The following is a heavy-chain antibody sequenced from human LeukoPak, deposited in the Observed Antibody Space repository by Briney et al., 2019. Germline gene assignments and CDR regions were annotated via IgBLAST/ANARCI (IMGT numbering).Heavy chain of an antibody. V-gene: IGHV3-21*01. D-gene: IGHD3-3*01. CDR2: ISSSSSYI. Sequence: GGSLRLSCAASGFTFSSYSMNWVRQAPGKGPEWVSSISSSSSYIYYADSVKGRFTISRDNAKNSLYLQMNSLRAEDTAVYYCARHEVLRFLEWSNWFNPWGQGTLVTVSS. J-gene: IGHJ5*02. CDR3: ARHEVLRFLEWSNWFNP. CDR1: GFTFSSYS.